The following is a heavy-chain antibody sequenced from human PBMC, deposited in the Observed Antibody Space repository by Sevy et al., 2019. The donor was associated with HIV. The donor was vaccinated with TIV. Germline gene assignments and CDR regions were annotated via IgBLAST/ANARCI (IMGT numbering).Heavy chain of an antibody. J-gene: IGHJ3*02. CDR3: AHDRYYDNSGPPQGSFNN. D-gene: IGHD3-22*01. V-gene: IGHV2-5*02. CDR2: IFWDDDD. CDR1: GFSLRTSGVG. Sequence: SGPTLVKPTQTLTLTCTFSGFSLRTSGVGVGWIRQPPGKALEWLGGIFWDDDDRYSPSLKSRLTITKETAKNQVVLTMTNVDLLDTVTYDSAHDRYYDNSGPPQGSFNNWGQGPMVTVSS.